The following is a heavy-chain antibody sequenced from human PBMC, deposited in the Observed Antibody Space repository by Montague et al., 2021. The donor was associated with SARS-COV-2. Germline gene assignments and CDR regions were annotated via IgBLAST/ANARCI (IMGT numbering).Heavy chain of an antibody. CDR1: GATISSDY. J-gene: IGHJ5*02. D-gene: IGHD3-10*01. Sequence: SETLSLTCTVSGATISSDYWSWIRQSPGKGLEWIGYMSYSGSATXNPSLESRVAISRDTSKNQFSLTLITVTAADTAVYYCARAVSVRRAVNWFDPWGQGTLVTVSS. V-gene: IGHV4-59*01. CDR2: MSYSGSA. CDR3: ARAVSVRRAVNWFDP.